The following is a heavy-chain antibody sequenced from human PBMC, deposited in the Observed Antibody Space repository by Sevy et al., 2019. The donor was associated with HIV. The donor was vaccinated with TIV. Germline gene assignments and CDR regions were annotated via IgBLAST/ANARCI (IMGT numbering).Heavy chain of an antibody. V-gene: IGHV4-59*01. CDR2: IYYTGSA. D-gene: IGHD5-12*01. Sequence: SETLSLTCTVSGGSISAYYWSWIRQPPGKALEYIGYIYYTGSANYNPSLENRVTMSVDRSKNQFSLKLNSVTAADTAVYYCTRAPPVRSGDDSLNWCDPWGQGTLVTVSS. CDR3: TRAPPVRSGDDSLNWCDP. CDR1: GGSISAYY. J-gene: IGHJ5*02.